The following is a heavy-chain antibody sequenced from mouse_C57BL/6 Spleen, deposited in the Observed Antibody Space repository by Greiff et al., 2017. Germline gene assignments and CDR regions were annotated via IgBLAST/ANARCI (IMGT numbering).Heavy chain of an antibody. CDR1: GYTFTDYN. D-gene: IGHD1-1*01. V-gene: IGHV1-18*01. CDR2: INPNNGGT. J-gene: IGHJ4*01. CDR3: ARKDSRYYGSSFYYAMDY. Sequence: VQLKESGPELVKPGASVKIPCKASGYTFTDYNMDWVKQSPGKSLEWIGDINPNNGGTIYNQKFKGKATLTVDKSSSTAYMELRSLTSEDTAVYYCARKDSRYYGSSFYYAMDYWGQGTSVTVAS.